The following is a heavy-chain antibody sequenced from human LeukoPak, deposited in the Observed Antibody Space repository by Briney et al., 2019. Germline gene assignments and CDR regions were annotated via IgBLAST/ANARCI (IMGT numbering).Heavy chain of an antibody. J-gene: IGHJ4*02. D-gene: IGHD2-15*01. Sequence: SETLSPTCTVSGGSISSYYWSWIRQPPGKGLEWIGYIYYSGGTNYNPSLKSRVTISVDTSKNQFSLKLSSVTAADTAVYYCAGGVVAALDFDYWGQGALVTVSS. CDR3: AGGVVAALDFDY. CDR2: IYYSGGT. V-gene: IGHV4-59*01. CDR1: GGSISSYY.